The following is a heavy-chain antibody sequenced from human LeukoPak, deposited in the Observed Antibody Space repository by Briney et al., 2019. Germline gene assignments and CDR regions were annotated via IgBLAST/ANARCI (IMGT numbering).Heavy chain of an antibody. D-gene: IGHD1-26*01. CDR3: AMSGSYYSAAY. J-gene: IGHJ4*02. V-gene: IGHV3-66*02. CDR2: LNSGGDT. Sequence: GGSLRLSCVASGFTLNTNYMSWVRQAPGKGLEWVSVLNSGGDTYYADSVKGRFTISRDISRHTLYLQMNSLRDEDTAVYYCAMSGSYYSAAYWGQGTLVTVFS. CDR1: GFTLNTNY.